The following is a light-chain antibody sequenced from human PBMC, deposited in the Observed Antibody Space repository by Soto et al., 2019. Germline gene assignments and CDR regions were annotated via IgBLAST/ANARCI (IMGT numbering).Light chain of an antibody. CDR2: DAS. V-gene: IGKV1-39*01. Sequence: IEVTQSPSPLAASLGYRVTITCRASQTIGTYVNWYRQKSGAAPELLIYDASTLQSGVPSRFRGGASGTDFTLTISSLQLDDFATYYCQQSYNTPLTFGQGTKVDIK. CDR3: QQSYNTPLT. J-gene: IGKJ1*01. CDR1: QTIGTY.